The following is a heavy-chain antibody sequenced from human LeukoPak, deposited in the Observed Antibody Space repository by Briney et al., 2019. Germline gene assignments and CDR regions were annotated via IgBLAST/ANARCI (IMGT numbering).Heavy chain of an antibody. CDR2: IYHSGAT. D-gene: IGHD2-15*01. J-gene: IGHJ4*02. CDR3: MRGVAAHRRFDY. V-gene: IGHV4-38-2*01. Sequence: KPSETLSLTCAVSGYFINSGHYWGWIRQPPGKGLEWIGSIYHSGATFYNSSLKSRVTISVDTSKNQFSLKVTPVTAADTAVYYCMRGVAAHRRFDYWGQGTLVTVSS. CDR1: GYFINSGHY.